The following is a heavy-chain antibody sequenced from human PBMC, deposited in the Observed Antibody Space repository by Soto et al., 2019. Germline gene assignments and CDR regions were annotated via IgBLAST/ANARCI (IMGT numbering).Heavy chain of an antibody. J-gene: IGHJ4*01. D-gene: IGHD2-2*01. CDR3: ARPPRDCNKTSCYYADH. V-gene: IGHV1-2*02. CDR2: INPNSGGT. CDR1: GYTFTGYY. Sequence: ASVKVSCKASGYTFTGYYMHWVRQAPGQGLEWMGWINPNSGGTNYAQKFQGRVTMTRDTSISTAYMELSRLRSDDTGMYFCARPPRDCNKTSCYYADHWGHGTQVTVSS.